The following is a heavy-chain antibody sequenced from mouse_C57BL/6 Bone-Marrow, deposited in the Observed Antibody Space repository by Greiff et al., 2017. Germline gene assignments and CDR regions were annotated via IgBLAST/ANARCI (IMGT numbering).Heavy chain of an antibody. J-gene: IGHJ3*01. CDR1: GYAFSSYW. V-gene: IGHV1-80*01. Sequence: QVHVKQSGAELVKPGASVKISCKASGYAFSSYWMNWGKQRPGKGLEWIGQIFPGDGDTNYNGKFKGKATLTADKSSSTAYMQLSSLTAEDSAVYFCARGAYWGQGTLVTVSA. CDR2: IFPGDGDT. CDR3: ARGAY.